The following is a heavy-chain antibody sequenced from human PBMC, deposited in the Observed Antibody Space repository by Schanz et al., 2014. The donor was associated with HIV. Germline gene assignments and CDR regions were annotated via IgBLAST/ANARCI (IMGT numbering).Heavy chain of an antibody. CDR3: ARGLKDSSSSEAFHI. D-gene: IGHD6-6*01. CDR2: IIPIFATP. J-gene: IGHJ3*02. CDR1: GGTFSYHA. V-gene: IGHV1-69*01. Sequence: QVPLVQSRSEVKKPGSSVKVSCKASGGTFSYHAINWVRQAPGQGLEWMGGIIPIFATPNYAQKFQGRVTITADESTSTAYMELSSLRSDDTAMYYCARGLKDSSSSEAFHIWGQGTMVTVSS.